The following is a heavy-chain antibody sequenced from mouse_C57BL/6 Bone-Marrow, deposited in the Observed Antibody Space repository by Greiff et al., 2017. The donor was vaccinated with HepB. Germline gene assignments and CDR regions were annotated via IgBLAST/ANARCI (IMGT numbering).Heavy chain of an antibody. CDR1: GYTFTSYG. CDR2: IDPSDSYT. D-gene: IGHD4-1*01. CDR3: ARRALGRAMDY. J-gene: IGHJ4*01. Sequence: QVQLKESGAELARPGASVKLSCKASGYTFTSYGISWVKQRTGQGLEWIGEIDPSDSYTNYNQKFKGKSTLTVDKSSSTAYMQLSSLTSEDSAVYYCARRALGRAMDYWGQGTSVTVSS. V-gene: IGHV1-69*01.